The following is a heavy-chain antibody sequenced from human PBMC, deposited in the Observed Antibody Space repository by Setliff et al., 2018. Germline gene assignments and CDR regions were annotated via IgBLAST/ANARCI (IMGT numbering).Heavy chain of an antibody. Sequence: PGGSLRLSCVASGFKFDDHVMYWVRQVPGKGLEWVAGITWNSDNTGYADSVKGRFTISRDNAKTAVYLQMNSLRAEDTAIYYCARDIRGILSLHDFDSWGQGTLVTVSS. D-gene: IGHD2-15*01. J-gene: IGHJ4*02. V-gene: IGHV3-9*01. CDR1: GFKFDDHV. CDR2: ITWNSDNT. CDR3: ARDIRGILSLHDFDS.